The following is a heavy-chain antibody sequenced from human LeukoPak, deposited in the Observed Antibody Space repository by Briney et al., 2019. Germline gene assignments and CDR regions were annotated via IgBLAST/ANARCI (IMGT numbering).Heavy chain of an antibody. D-gene: IGHD4-17*01. CDR1: GFTFGSYA. Sequence: GGPLRPSCPAFGFTFGSYALSWAGQAPGRGLDWVSAISGSGGSTYYADSVKGRFTISRDNSKNTLYLQMNSLRAEDTAVYYCAKEGKTTVPGYWGQGTLVTVSS. CDR3: AKEGKTTVPGY. J-gene: IGHJ4*02. V-gene: IGHV3-23*01. CDR2: ISGSGGST.